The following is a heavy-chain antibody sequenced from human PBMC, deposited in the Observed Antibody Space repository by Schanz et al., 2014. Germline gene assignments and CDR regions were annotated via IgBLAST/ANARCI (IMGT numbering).Heavy chain of an antibody. D-gene: IGHD3-10*01. J-gene: IGHJ6*02. Sequence: VQLVESGGGLVQPGGSLRLSCAASGFTFRSYGMHWVRQAPGKGLEWVAHISFDGGKTYYADSVKGRFTISRDNAKSSVYLQMNSLRAEDTAVYYCARSGVDVWGQGTTVTVSS. CDR2: ISFDGGKT. V-gene: IGHV3-30*04. CDR3: ARSGVDV. CDR1: GFTFRSYG.